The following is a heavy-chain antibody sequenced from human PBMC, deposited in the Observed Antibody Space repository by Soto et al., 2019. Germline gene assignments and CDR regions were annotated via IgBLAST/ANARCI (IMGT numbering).Heavy chain of an antibody. CDR3: AKDGRTPGHPLDY. D-gene: IGHD1-26*01. V-gene: IGHV3-74*01. Sequence: PGGSLRLSCAASGFTLADFWMHWVRQFPGKGLVWVSRINSDALTTSYADSVKGRFTISRDNARSTLYLQMNSLTADDTAVYYCAKDGRTPGHPLDYWGQGTLVTVSS. J-gene: IGHJ4*02. CDR1: GFTLADFW. CDR2: INSDALTT.